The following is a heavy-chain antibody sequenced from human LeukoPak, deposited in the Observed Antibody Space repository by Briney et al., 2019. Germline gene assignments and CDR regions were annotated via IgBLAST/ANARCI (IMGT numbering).Heavy chain of an antibody. CDR1: GFTVSSNC. V-gene: IGHV3-53*01. CDR2: IYSGGST. D-gene: IGHD3-10*01. Sequence: GGSLRLSCAASGFTVSSNCMSWVRQAPGKGLEWVSVIYSGGSTYYADSVKGRFTISGDNSKNTLYLQMNSLRAEDTAVYYCARGIWFGELSTFDYWGQGTLVTVSS. J-gene: IGHJ4*02. CDR3: ARGIWFGELSTFDY.